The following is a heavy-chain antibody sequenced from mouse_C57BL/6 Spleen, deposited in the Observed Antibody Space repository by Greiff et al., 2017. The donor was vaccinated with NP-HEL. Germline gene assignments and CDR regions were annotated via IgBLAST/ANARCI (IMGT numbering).Heavy chain of an antibody. CDR3: ARRPSYYTNGYYFDY. Sequence: QVQLQQPGAELVMPGASVKLSCKASGYTFTSYWMHWVKQRPGQGLEWIGEIDPSDSYTNYNQKFKGKSTLTVDKSSSTAYMQLSSLTSEDSAVYYCARRPSYYTNGYYFDYWGQGTTLTVSS. J-gene: IGHJ2*01. CDR1: GYTFTSYW. D-gene: IGHD2-10*01. CDR2: IDPSDSYT. V-gene: IGHV1-69*01.